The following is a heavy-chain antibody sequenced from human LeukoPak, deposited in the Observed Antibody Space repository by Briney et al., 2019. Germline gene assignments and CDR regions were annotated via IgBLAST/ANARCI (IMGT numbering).Heavy chain of an antibody. Sequence: PGGSLRLSCAASGFTFSNYWMTWVRQAPGEGLEWVANTKQDESERYYVDSVKGRFTISRDNAKNSLYLQMNSLRAEDTAMYYCARLIPGRLVVDYWGQGTLVTVSS. CDR1: GFTFSNYW. CDR3: ARLIPGRLVVDY. J-gene: IGHJ4*02. CDR2: TKQDESER. V-gene: IGHV3-7*01. D-gene: IGHD3-10*01.